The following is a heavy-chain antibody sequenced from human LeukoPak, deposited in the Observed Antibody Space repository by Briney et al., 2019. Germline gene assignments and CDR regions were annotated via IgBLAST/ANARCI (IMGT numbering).Heavy chain of an antibody. CDR1: GFTFDDYA. V-gene: IGHV3-9*01. CDR3: AKGQITIFGVVEAAVTNLDY. D-gene: IGHD3-3*01. CDR2: ISWNSGSI. Sequence: GGSLRLSCAASGFTFDDYAMHWVRQAPGKALEGVSGISWNSGSIGYADSVKGRLTISRDNAKNSLYLQMNSLRAEDTALYYCAKGQITIFGVVEAAVTNLDYWGQGTLVTVSS. J-gene: IGHJ4*02.